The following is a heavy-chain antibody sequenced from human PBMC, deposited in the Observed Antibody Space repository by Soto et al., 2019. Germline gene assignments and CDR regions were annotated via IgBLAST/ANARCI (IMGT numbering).Heavy chain of an antibody. D-gene: IGHD6-19*01. J-gene: IGHJ5*02. CDR2: VYHSGST. V-gene: IGHV4-59*11. CDR1: GDSISSHY. CDR3: AKNLAVAGFCLDP. Sequence: PSETLSLTCTVSGDSISSHYWSWIRQSPGKGLEWIGHVYHSGSTRYNPSLKRRVTISVDTSKNQFSLKLRSVTDADTAVYYCAKNLAVAGFCLDPWGQGILVTVSS.